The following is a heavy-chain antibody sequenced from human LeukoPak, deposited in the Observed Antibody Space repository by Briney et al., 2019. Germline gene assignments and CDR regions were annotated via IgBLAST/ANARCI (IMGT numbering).Heavy chain of an antibody. Sequence: GGSLRLSCAASGLTFSNYAMSWIRQAPAQRLDWVSAISGGGEDTYYPDSVKGRFTISRDNSKNTLYLQMSSLRAEDTAIYYCAKPRAMTTGVGRYFDLWGRGTLVTVSS. V-gene: IGHV3-23*01. CDR1: GLTFSNYA. J-gene: IGHJ2*01. D-gene: IGHD1-1*01. CDR2: ISGGGEDT. CDR3: AKPRAMTTGVGRYFDL.